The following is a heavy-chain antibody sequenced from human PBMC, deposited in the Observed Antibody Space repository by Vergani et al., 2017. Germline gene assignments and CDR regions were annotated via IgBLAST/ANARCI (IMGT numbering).Heavy chain of an antibody. CDR3: ARWSNEKRLDS. J-gene: IGHJ5*01. Sequence: QVQLVESEGGVVQPGRSLTLSCVASGFTFSSHGMHWVRQAPGKGLEWVAVIWYDGSNKYYGDSVKGRFTISRENSKNTLYLQMNSLRVEDTAVYYCARWSNEKRLDSWGEGTLVTVSS. D-gene: IGHD1-1*01. CDR2: IWYDGSNK. CDR1: GFTFSSHG. V-gene: IGHV3-33*01.